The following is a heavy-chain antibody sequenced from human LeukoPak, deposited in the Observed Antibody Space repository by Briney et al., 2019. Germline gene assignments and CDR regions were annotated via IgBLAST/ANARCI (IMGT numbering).Heavy chain of an antibody. D-gene: IGHD3-16*01. CDR3: ARGGGLDV. V-gene: IGHV3-7*03. CDR2: IKQDGSEK. J-gene: IGHJ6*02. Sequence: GGTLRLSCAASGFTFSSFWMTWVRQAPGKGLEWVASIKQDGSEKKYVDSVKGRFTISRDNAKNSLYLQMSNLRAEDTAVYFCARGGGLDVWGQGATVTVSS. CDR1: GFTFSSFW.